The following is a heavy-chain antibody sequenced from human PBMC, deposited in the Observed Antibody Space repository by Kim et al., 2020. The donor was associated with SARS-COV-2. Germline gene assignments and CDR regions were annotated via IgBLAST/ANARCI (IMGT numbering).Heavy chain of an antibody. CDR2: IYYSGST. V-gene: IGHV4-31*03. CDR1: GGSISSGGYY. CDR3: ASFEDGVVGALS. D-gene: IGHD2-15*01. Sequence: SETLSLTCTVSGGSISSGGYYWSWIRQHPGKGLEWIGYIYYSGSTYYNPSLKSRVTISVDMSKNQFSLKLSSVTAADTAVYCCASFEDGVVGALSWGQGTMVTVSS. J-gene: IGHJ3*01.